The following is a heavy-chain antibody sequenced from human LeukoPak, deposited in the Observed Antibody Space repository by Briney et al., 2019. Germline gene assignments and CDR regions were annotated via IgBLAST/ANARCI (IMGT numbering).Heavy chain of an antibody. V-gene: IGHV3-30*02. CDR2: IRYDGSNK. Sequence: GGSLRLSCAASGFTFSSYGLHWVRQAPGKGLEWVAFIRYDGSNKYYADSVKGRFTISRDNSKNTLYLQMNSLRAEDTAVYYCARGSIAARPSDFDYWGQGTLVTVSS. D-gene: IGHD6-6*01. J-gene: IGHJ4*02. CDR3: ARGSIAARPSDFDY. CDR1: GFTFSSYG.